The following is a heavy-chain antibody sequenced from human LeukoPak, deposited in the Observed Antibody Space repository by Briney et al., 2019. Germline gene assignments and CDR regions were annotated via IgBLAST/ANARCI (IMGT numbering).Heavy chain of an antibody. CDR2: INPNSGGT. Sequence: ASVKGSCKASGYTFTGYYMHWVRQAPGQGLEWMGWINPNSGGTNYAQKFQGRVTMTRDTSISTAYMELSRLRSDDTAVYYCATDPTSIRGVPPRPNWFDPWGQGTLVTVSS. V-gene: IGHV1-2*02. J-gene: IGHJ5*02. D-gene: IGHD3-10*01. CDR3: ATDPTSIRGVPPRPNWFDP. CDR1: GYTFTGYY.